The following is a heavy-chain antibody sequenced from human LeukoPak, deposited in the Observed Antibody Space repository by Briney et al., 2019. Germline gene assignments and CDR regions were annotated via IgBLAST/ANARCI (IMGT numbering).Heavy chain of an antibody. Sequence: ASVKVSCKASGYTFTSYGISWVRQAPGQGLEWMEWISAYNGNTNYAQKLQGRVTMTTDTSTSTAYMELRSLRSDDTAVYYCARASGYCSGGSCFPYYYYYYGMDVWGQGTTVTVSS. CDR2: ISAYNGNT. V-gene: IGHV1-18*01. CDR1: GYTFTSYG. D-gene: IGHD2-15*01. CDR3: ARASGYCSGGSCFPYYYYYYGMDV. J-gene: IGHJ6*02.